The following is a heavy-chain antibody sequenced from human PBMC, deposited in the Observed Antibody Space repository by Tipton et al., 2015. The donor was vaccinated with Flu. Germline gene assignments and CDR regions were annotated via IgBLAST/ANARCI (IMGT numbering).Heavy chain of an antibody. CDR2: ISWNSGSI. V-gene: IGHV3-9*01. Sequence: SLRLSCAASGFTFDDYAMHWVRQAPGKGLEWVSGISWNSGSIGYADSVKGRFTISRDNAKNSLYLQMNSLRAEDTALYYCAKDRKQWLSLDAFDIWGQGTMVTVSS. D-gene: IGHD6-19*01. CDR3: AKDRKQWLSLDAFDI. CDR1: GFTFDDYA. J-gene: IGHJ3*02.